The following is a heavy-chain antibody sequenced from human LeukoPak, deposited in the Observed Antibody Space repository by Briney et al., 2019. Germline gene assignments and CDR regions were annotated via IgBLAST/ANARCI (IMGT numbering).Heavy chain of an antibody. CDR2: IYYSGST. V-gene: IGHV4-31*03. CDR1: GGSISSGGYY. CDR3: ARSIVCIGGICDAFDI. Sequence: KPSETLSLACTVSGGSISSGGYYWSWIRQLPGKGLEWIGYIYYSGSTYYHPSLKSRATISVDTSKNQFSLRLSSVTAADAATYCCARSIVCIGGICDAFDIWGQGTVVTVSS. D-gene: IGHD2-15*01. J-gene: IGHJ3*02.